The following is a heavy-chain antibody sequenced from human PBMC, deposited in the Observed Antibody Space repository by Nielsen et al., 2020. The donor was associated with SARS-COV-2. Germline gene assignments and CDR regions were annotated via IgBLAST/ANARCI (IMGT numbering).Heavy chain of an antibody. CDR2: INPSGGST. CDR1: GYTFTSYY. Sequence: ASVKVSCKASGYTFTSYYMHWVRQAPGQGLEWMGIINPSGGSTSYAQKFQGRVTMTRDTSTSTVYMELSSLRSEDTAVYYCARVGSSSRGYYYYGMDVWGQGTTVTVSS. J-gene: IGHJ6*02. CDR3: ARVGSSSRGYYYYGMDV. V-gene: IGHV1-46*01. D-gene: IGHD6-6*01.